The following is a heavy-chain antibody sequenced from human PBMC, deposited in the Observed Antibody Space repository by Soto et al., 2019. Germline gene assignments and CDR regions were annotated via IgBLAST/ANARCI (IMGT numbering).Heavy chain of an antibody. Sequence: LRLSCAASGFTVSSKYMSWVRQAPGKGLEWVSLIQSGGPTYYADSVKGRFTISRDTSENTLHLQMNSLRAEDTAVYYCAREEDDFGDYVGYYYYYMDVWGKGTTVTVSS. CDR1: GFTVSSKY. V-gene: IGHV3-66*01. J-gene: IGHJ6*03. CDR3: AREEDDFGDYVGYYYYYMDV. D-gene: IGHD4-17*01. CDR2: IQSGGPT.